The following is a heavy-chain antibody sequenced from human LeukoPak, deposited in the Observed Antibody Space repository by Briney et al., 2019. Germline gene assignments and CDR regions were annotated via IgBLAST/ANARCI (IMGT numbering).Heavy chain of an antibody. CDR1: GFAVSSNY. CDR3: ARGGPAAGRFDY. D-gene: IGHD6-13*01. CDR2: IYSGGST. Sequence: PGGSLRLSCAASGFAVSSNYMSWVGQAPGKGLEWVAVIYSGGSTYYADSVKGRFTISRDNSKNTLYLQMNSLRAEDTAVYYCARGGPAAGRFDYWGQGTLVTVSS. V-gene: IGHV3-66*01. J-gene: IGHJ4*02.